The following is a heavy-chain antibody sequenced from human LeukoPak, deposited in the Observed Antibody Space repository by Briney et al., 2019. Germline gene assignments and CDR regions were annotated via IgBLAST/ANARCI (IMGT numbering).Heavy chain of an antibody. V-gene: IGHV1-2*06. Sequence: ASVKVSCKAAGYTFTGYYMFWVRQAPGQGLEWMGRINPNSGGTNYAQKFQGRVTMTRDTSISTAYMELSRLRSDDTAVYYSARGYCSGGSCYSVENWLDPWGQGTLVTVSS. CDR2: INPNSGGT. D-gene: IGHD2-15*01. CDR1: GYTFTGYY. CDR3: ARGYCSGGSCYSVENWLDP. J-gene: IGHJ5*02.